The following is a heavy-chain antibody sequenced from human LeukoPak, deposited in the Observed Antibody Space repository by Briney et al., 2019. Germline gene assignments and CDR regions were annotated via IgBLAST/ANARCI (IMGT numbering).Heavy chain of an antibody. CDR3: TRSRGYCSDGTCYDFDY. V-gene: IGHV5-51*01. Sequence: GESLKISCKGSGYRFSNYWIGLVRQMPGKGLEWMGIIYPGDPNTRHSPSFQGQVTISADKSITTAYLQWSSLKASDTAMYYCTRSRGYCSDGTCYDFDYWGQGTLVTVSS. D-gene: IGHD2-15*01. J-gene: IGHJ4*02. CDR2: IYPGDPNT. CDR1: GYRFSNYW.